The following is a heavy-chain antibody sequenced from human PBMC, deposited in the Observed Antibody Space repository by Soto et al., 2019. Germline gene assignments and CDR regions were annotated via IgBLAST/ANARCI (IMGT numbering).Heavy chain of an antibody. CDR1: GFTFSDYE. CDR2: ISKSGGGSIK. D-gene: IGHD6-13*01. Sequence: PGGSLRLSCVASGFTFSDYEMIWVRQSPGEGLDWISYISKSGGGSIKYYADSVKGRFTISRDNAKNSLHLQMNSLRAEDTAVYYCTRDASRDSSARGWFDPWGPGTLVTVSS. J-gene: IGHJ5*02. CDR3: TRDASRDSSARGWFDP. V-gene: IGHV3-48*03.